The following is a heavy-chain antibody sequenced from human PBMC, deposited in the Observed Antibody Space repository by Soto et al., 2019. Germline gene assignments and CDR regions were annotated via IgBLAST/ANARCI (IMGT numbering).Heavy chain of an antibody. V-gene: IGHV4-59*08. D-gene: IGHD1-1*01. Sequence: PSETLSLTCTVSGGSISSNYWSWIRQAPGKGLEWIGNIYYSGSTNYNPSLKSRVTISVDTSKNQFSLKLSSVTAGDTAVYYCARHVRDGNNCYREIDYWGQGTLVTVSS. J-gene: IGHJ4*02. CDR1: GGSISSNY. CDR3: ARHVRDGNNCYREIDY. CDR2: IYYSGST.